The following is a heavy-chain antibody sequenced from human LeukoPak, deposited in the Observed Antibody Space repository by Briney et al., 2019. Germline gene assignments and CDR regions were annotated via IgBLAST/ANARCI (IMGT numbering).Heavy chain of an antibody. CDR2: ISYDGSNK. CDR1: GFTFSSYA. Sequence: GGSLRLSCAASGFTFSSYAMHWVRQAPGKGLEWVAVISYDGSNKYYADSVKGRFTISRDNSKSILYLQMNSLRAEDTAVYYCARSTSIGYYYWGQGTLVTVSS. J-gene: IGHJ4*02. V-gene: IGHV3-30-3*01. CDR3: ARSTSIGYYY. D-gene: IGHD3-22*01.